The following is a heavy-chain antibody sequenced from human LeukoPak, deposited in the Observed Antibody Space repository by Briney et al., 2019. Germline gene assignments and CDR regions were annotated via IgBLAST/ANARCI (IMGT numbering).Heavy chain of an antibody. D-gene: IGHD6-19*01. CDR3: AKDILSEQWHDAFDI. Sequence: GGSLRLSCAASGFIVDDYAMYWVRQAPGKGLEWVSLISGDGGSTYYADSVKGRFTISRDNSKTSLFLQMNSLRTEGTALYYCAKDILSEQWHDAFDIWGQGTMVTVSS. J-gene: IGHJ3*02. CDR1: GFIVDDYA. V-gene: IGHV3-43*02. CDR2: ISGDGGST.